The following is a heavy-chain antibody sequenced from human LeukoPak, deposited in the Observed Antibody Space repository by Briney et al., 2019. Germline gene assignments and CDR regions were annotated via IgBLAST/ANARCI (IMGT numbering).Heavy chain of an antibody. D-gene: IGHD2-15*01. CDR1: GYTFTGYY. V-gene: IGHV1-2*02. CDR3: ARADYSDAFDI. J-gene: IGHJ3*02. Sequence: ASVKVSCKASGYTFTGYYMHWVRQAPGQGLEWMGWINPNSGGTNYAQKFQGRVTMTRNTSISTAYMELSSLRSEDTAVYYCARADYSDAFDIWGQGTMVTVSS. CDR2: INPNSGGT.